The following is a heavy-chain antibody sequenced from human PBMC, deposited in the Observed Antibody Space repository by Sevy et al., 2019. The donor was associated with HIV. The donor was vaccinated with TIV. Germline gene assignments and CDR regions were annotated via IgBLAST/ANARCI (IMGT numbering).Heavy chain of an antibody. CDR3: ARDGGTMTTPGSFDI. V-gene: IGHV4-30-2*01. Sequence: SETLSLTCAVSAVSISSGAYSWNWIRQPPGKGLEWIGYIYHTGNTYYNPSLKSRITISLDRSKNQFSLRLSSVTAADTAVYFCARDGGTMTTPGSFDIWGQGTMVTVS. D-gene: IGHD4-17*01. CDR1: AVSISSGAYS. CDR2: IYHTGNT. J-gene: IGHJ3*02.